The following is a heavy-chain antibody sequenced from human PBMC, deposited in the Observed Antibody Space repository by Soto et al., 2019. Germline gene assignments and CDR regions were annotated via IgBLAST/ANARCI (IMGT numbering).Heavy chain of an antibody. D-gene: IGHD3-22*01. CDR3: ARAHYHASSGPNGHAFDI. CDR2: ISDDGDKV. Sequence: QVQLVESGGGVVQPGRSLRLSCAASEFTFSDYAMHWVRQAPGKGLEWVAVISDDGDKVFYADSMKDRLTISRDNSKSTLFLQLTSLGPEDTALYYCARAHYHASSGPNGHAFDIWGQGTLVTVSS. CDR1: EFTFSDYA. V-gene: IGHV3-30-3*01. J-gene: IGHJ3*02.